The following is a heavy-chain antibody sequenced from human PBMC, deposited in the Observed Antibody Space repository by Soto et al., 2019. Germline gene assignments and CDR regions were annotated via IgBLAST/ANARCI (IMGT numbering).Heavy chain of an antibody. J-gene: IGHJ4*02. Sequence: EVQLVESGGGLVQPGGSLRLSCVASGFTFNIYWMHWVRQAPGKGLEWGSRIDNDGSATTYADSVKGRFTISRDNAKNTLFLQMHTLRVDDTAVYYCARDNWNSYWGQGPMVTVSS. D-gene: IGHD1-1*01. V-gene: IGHV3-74*01. CDR2: IDNDGSAT. CDR3: ARDNWNSY. CDR1: GFTFNIYW.